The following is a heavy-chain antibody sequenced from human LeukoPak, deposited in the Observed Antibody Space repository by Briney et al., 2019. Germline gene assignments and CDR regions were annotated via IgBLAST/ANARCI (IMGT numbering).Heavy chain of an antibody. V-gene: IGHV3-23*01. Sequence: GSLRLSCAASGFTFSIYAMNWVRQAPGKGLEWISTVSASGGSTYYTDSIKGRFTISRDNSKNTRYLQMNSLRADDTSVYYCAKLTVVDYWGQGTLVTVSS. D-gene: IGHD4-23*01. CDR2: VSASGGST. CDR1: GFTFSIYA. J-gene: IGHJ4*02. CDR3: AKLTVVDY.